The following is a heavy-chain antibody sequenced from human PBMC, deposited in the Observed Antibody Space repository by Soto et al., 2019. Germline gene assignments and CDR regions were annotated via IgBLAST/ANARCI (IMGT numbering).Heavy chain of an antibody. CDR1: GFTFSTYW. CDR2: IKGDGSIT. J-gene: IGHJ4*02. D-gene: IGHD6-6*01. Sequence: GGSLRLSCVASGFTFSTYWMTWVRQAPGKGLEWVANIKGDGSITYYEDPVKGRFTISRDNTKNSLYLQMNSLRAEDTAVYYCAPYDTSSGAFDYWGQGTLVTVSS. V-gene: IGHV3-7*01. CDR3: APYDTSSGAFDY.